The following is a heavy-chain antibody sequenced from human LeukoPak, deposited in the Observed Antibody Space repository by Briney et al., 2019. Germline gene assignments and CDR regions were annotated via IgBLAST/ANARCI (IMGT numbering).Heavy chain of an antibody. D-gene: IGHD3-10*01. CDR3: ARDLRITMVRRVITDAFDI. V-gene: IGHV4-31*03. CDR2: IYYSGST. Sequence: SETLSLTCTVAGGSISSGGYYWSCIRQHPGKGLECIGYIYYSGSTYYNPSLKSRVTISVDTSKNQFSLKLSSVTAADTAVYYCARDLRITMVRRVITDAFDIWGQGTMVTVSS. CDR1: GGSISSGGYY. J-gene: IGHJ3*02.